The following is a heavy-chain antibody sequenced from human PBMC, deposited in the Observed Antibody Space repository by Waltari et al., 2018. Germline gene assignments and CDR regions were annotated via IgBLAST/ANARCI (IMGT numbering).Heavy chain of an antibody. CDR3: ARDRSGTINSFDP. D-gene: IGHD1-26*01. V-gene: IGHV4-39*07. CDR1: GDSVSSGPYF. J-gene: IGHJ5*02. Sequence: QLQLQESCPRLVKPAETLSLTCTVSGDSVSSGPYFWARIRQPPGKGLEWLGSMFYSGTTYHNSSRKSRVTISVDTSKNQVSLQLKSVTAADTAVYFCARDRSGTINSFDPWGRGTLVTVSS. CDR2: MFYSGTT.